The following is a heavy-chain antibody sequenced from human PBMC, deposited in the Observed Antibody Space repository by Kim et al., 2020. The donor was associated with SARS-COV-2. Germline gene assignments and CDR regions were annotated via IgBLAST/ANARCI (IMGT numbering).Heavy chain of an antibody. V-gene: IGHV1-18*01. CDR2: ISAYNGNT. Sequence: ASVKVSCKASGYTFTSYGISWVRQAPGQGLEWMGWISAYNGNTNYAQKLQGRVTMTTDTSTSTAYMELRSLRSDDTAVYYCARDLGRRGWPRGWELPADHTRALTHYYYYGMDVWGQGTTVTVSS. D-gene: IGHD1-26*01. CDR1: GYTFTSYG. J-gene: IGHJ6*02. CDR3: ARDLGRRGWPRGWELPADHTRALTHYYYYGMDV.